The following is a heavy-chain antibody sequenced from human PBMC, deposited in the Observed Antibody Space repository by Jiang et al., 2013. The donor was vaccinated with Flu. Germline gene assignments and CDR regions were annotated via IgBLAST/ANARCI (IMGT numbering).Heavy chain of an antibody. J-gene: IGHJ6*02. CDR1: GYTFTSYG. CDR3: ARTTSPGDFWSGYYTGTDYYYYGMDV. V-gene: IGHV1-18*01. Sequence: VQLVESGAEVKKPGASVKVSCKASGYTFTSYGISWVRQAPGQGLEWMGWISAYNGNTNYAQKLQGRVTMTTDTSTSTAYMELRSLRSDDTAVYYCARTTSPGDFWSGYYTGTDYYYYGMDVWGQGTTVTVSS. D-gene: IGHD3-3*01. CDR2: ISAYNGNT.